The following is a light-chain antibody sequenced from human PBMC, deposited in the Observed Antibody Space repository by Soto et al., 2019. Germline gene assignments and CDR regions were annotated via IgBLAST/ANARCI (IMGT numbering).Light chain of an antibody. CDR1: QSISTW. J-gene: IGKJ2*01. Sequence: DIQMTQSPSTLSASVGDRVTITCRASQSISTWLAWYQQKPGKAPKLLIYDASSLQSGVPSRFSGSGSGTDFTLTLSSLQPDDFATYYCQQYDSHSSSTFGQGTKLESK. CDR3: QQYDSHSSST. V-gene: IGKV1-5*01. CDR2: DAS.